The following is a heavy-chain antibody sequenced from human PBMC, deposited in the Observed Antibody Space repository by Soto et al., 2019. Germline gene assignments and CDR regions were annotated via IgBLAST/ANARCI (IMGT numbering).Heavy chain of an antibody. J-gene: IGHJ6*02. V-gene: IGHV4-4*02. Sequence: SETLSLTCAVSGGSISSSNWWSLVRHPPGKGLEWIGYIYYSGSTNYNPSLKSRVTISVDTSKNQFSLKLSSVTAADTAVYYCARDGSFYDILTGYYNVVGMDVWGQGTTVTVSS. D-gene: IGHD3-9*01. CDR2: IYYSGST. CDR1: GGSISSSNW. CDR3: ARDGSFYDILTGYYNVVGMDV.